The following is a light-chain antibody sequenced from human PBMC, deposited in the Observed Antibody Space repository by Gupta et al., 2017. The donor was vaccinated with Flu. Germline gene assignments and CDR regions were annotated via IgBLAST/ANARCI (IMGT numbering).Light chain of an antibody. V-gene: IGLV2-14*01. CDR3: TANTSSTTLV. CDR2: EVS. CDR1: SSDVGAYNS. J-gene: IGLJ3*02. Sequence: SALPQPAPGSGPPRQSITCSCTGTSSDVGAYNSVSWYQHHPGKAPRRMIYEVSKRATGVSNPFSGSKSGNTASLTSSELQDEDEADYYSTANTSSTTLVFGGGTRVTV.